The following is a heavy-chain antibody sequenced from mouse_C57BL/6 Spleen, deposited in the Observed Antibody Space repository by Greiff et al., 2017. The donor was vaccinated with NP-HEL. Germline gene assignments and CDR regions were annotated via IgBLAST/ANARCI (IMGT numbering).Heavy chain of an antibody. J-gene: IGHJ1*03. CDR2: IRSKSNNYAT. CDR3: VRQVLYDYDGGYWYFDV. Sequence: EVNVVESGGGLVQPKGSLKLSCAASGFSFNTYAMNWVRQAPGKGLEWVARIRSKSNNYATYYADSVKDRFTISRDDSESMLYLQMNNLKTEDTAMYYCVRQVLYDYDGGYWYFDVWGTGTTVTVSS. CDR1: GFSFNTYA. V-gene: IGHV10-1*01. D-gene: IGHD2-4*01.